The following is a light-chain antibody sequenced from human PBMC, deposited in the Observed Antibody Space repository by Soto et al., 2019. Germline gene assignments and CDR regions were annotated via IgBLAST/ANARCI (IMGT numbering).Light chain of an antibody. V-gene: IGKV1-5*01. CDR3: QQYNSYSWT. CDR2: DAS. J-gene: IGKJ1*01. Sequence: IRMTQSPSSFSASVGDRVTITCRASQSISSWLAWYQQKPGKAPKLLIYDASSLESGVPSRFSGNRSGTEFTLTISSLQPDDFATYYCQQYNSYSWTFGQGTKVDIK. CDR1: QSISSW.